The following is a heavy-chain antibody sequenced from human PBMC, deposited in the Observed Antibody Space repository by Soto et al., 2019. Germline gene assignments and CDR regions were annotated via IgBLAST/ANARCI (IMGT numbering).Heavy chain of an antibody. V-gene: IGHV2-5*02. CDR1: GFSLDTWGVG. CDR3: ARALGSWGSYYFDH. CDR2: IYWDDDK. D-gene: IGHD3-16*01. Sequence: QITLKESGPTLVRPTQTLTLTCTVSGFSLDTWGVGVGWIRQPPGKAPEWLALIYWDDDKRYSPSLKNRLTITKDTSNHQLVLTVTNMDPVDTVTYYCARALGSWGSYYFDHWGQGTLVTVSS. J-gene: IGHJ4*02.